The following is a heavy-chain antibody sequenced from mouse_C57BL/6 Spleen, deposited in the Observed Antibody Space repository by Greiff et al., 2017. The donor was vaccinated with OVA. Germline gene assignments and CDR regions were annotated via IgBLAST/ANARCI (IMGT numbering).Heavy chain of an antibody. CDR3: ARCPFYDGYYDWYFDV. V-gene: IGHV1-53*01. CDR1: GYTFTSYW. Sequence: QVQLQQPGTELVKPGASVKLSCKASGYTFTSYWMHWVKQRPGQGLEWIGNINPSNGGTNYNEKFKSKATLTVDKSSSTAYMQLSSLTSEDSAVYYCARCPFYDGYYDWYFDVWGTGTTVTVSS. J-gene: IGHJ1*03. D-gene: IGHD2-3*01. CDR2: INPSNGGT.